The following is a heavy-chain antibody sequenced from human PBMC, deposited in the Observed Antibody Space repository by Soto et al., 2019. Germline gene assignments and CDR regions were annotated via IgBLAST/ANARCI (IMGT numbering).Heavy chain of an antibody. J-gene: IGHJ5*02. Sequence: QLQLQQSGPGLMKPSENLSLTCTVSGGSISSSTNYWGWIRQPPGQALEFTGQIYYTGNTYYNPSLKSRVTVSVDTSKNQFSLKLTSESAADTAVYYCARLEVNNWFDPWGQGTLVTVHS. CDR2: IYYTGNT. V-gene: IGHV4-39*01. CDR3: ARLEVNNWFDP. CDR1: GGSISSSTNY.